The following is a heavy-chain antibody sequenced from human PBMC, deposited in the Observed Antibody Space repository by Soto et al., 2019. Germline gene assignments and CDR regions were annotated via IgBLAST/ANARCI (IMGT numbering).Heavy chain of an antibody. CDR3: ARIPYDNSGTIFDY. D-gene: IGHD3-22*01. CDR1: WITVSLYY. V-gene: IGHV3-53*01. Sequence: LSLSCAVSWITVSLYYMSWVRQAAGKGLEWVSVIYAGTITYYADSVKGRFTIYRDNSKNTLNLEMNSLRVEDTAVYYCARIPYDNSGTIFDYWGQGTMVTVSS. CDR2: IYAGTIT. J-gene: IGHJ4*02.